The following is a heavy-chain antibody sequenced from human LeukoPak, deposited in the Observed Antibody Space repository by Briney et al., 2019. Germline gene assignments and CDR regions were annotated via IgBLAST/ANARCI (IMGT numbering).Heavy chain of an antibody. CDR1: GGSFSGYY. V-gene: IGHV4-34*01. D-gene: IGHD1-26*01. J-gene: IGHJ4*02. CDR3: ARGYRVSGSYYREGNLFDY. CDR2: INHSGST. Sequence: SETLSLTCAVDGGSFSGYYWSWIRQPPGKGLEWIGEINHSGSTNYNPSLKSRVTISVDTSKNQFSLKLSSVTAADTAVYYCARGYRVSGSYYREGNLFDYWGQGTLVTVSS.